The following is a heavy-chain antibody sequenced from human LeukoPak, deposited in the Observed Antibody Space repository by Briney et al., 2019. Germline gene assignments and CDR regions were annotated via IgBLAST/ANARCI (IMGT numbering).Heavy chain of an antibody. J-gene: IGHJ4*02. V-gene: IGHV1-18*01. CDR1: GYTLTSYG. CDR2: ISAYNGNT. CDR3: ARKYCSGGSCYEANY. Sequence: GASVKVSCKASGYTLTSYGISWVRQAPGQGLEWMGWISAYNGNTNYAQKLQGRVTMTTDTSTSTAYMELRSLRSDDTAVYYCARKYCSGGSCYEANYWGQGTLVTVSS. D-gene: IGHD2-15*01.